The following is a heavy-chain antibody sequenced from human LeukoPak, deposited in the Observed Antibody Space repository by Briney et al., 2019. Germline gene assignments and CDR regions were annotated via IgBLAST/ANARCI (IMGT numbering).Heavy chain of an antibody. CDR1: GFTFSSYA. CDR3: AKARGSSWRQGDY. Sequence: GGSLRLSCAASGFTFSSYAMSWVRQARGKGLEGGSAISGSRGTTSYPASVKGRFTMYRANSKHTLYLQMNSLRAEDTAVYYCAKARGSSWRQGDYWGQGTLVTVSS. J-gene: IGHJ4*02. D-gene: IGHD6-13*01. V-gene: IGHV3-23*01. CDR2: ISGSRGTT.